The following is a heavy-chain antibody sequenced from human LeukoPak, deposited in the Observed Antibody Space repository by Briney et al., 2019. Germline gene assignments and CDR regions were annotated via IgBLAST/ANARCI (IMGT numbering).Heavy chain of an antibody. V-gene: IGHV4-39*07. CDR2: IYYTGST. CDR1: GGSISSSSYY. J-gene: IGHJ4*02. Sequence: SETLSLTCTVSGGSISSSSYYWGWIRQPPGKGLEWIGSIYYTGSTNYNPSLDSRVTISVDMSKNQVSLNLKYVTAADTAVYYCARGYFDWFLDNWGRGTLVTVSS. CDR3: ARGYFDWFLDN. D-gene: IGHD3-9*01.